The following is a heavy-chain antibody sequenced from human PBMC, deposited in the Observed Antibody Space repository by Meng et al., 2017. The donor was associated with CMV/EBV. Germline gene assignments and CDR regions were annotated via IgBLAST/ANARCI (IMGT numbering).Heavy chain of an antibody. Sequence: LSLVASGLTFCSSGIHWVRQAPGKGLEWVAVIWHDGSNKYYTDSVKGRFTISRDNSTNTLYLQMNSLRAEDTAVYYCAKDRDVFDYWGQGTLVTVSS. V-gene: IGHV3-33*06. CDR2: IWHDGSNK. D-gene: IGHD3-10*01. J-gene: IGHJ4*02. CDR3: AKDRDVFDY. CDR1: GLTFCSSG.